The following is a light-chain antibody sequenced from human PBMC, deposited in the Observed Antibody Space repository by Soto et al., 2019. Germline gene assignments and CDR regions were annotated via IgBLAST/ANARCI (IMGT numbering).Light chain of an antibody. V-gene: IGLV2-8*01. J-gene: IGLJ3*02. CDR1: SSDVGGYNY. Sequence: QSALTQPPSASGSPGQSVTISCTGTSSDVGGYNYVSWYQQYPGKAPKIMIYEVSERPSGVPVRFSGSKSGNTASLTVSGLQAEDEADYYCSSCAATNNVVFGGGTKLTVL. CDR2: EVS. CDR3: SSCAATNNVV.